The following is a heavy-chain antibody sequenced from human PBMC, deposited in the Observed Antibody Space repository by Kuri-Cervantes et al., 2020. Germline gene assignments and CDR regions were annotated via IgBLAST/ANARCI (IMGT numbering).Heavy chain of an antibody. J-gene: IGHJ4*02. CDR3: ARDNYDFWSGYYSGTVY. CDR2: IKQDGSEA. D-gene: IGHD3-3*01. V-gene: IGHV3-7*01. CDR1: GFTYSNYW. Sequence: GGSLRLSCVASGFTYSNYWMTWVRQAPGKGLEYVANIKQDGSEAKYVDSVKGRFTISRDNAKNSVFLQMNSLRAEDTAVYYCARDNYDFWSGYYSGTVYWGQGTLVTVSS.